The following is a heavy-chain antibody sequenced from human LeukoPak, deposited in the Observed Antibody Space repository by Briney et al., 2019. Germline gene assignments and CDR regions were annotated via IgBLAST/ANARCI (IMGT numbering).Heavy chain of an antibody. V-gene: IGHV4-4*07. D-gene: IGHD6-13*01. CDR1: GGSISRYY. J-gene: IGHJ6*03. Sequence: SETLSLTCTVSGGSISRYYWSWIRHPAGKGLVWIGRIYTSGSTNYNPSLKSRVTMSVDTSKNQFSLKLSSVTAADMAVHCCARDIAGAGNYYYYYMDVWGKGTTVTVSS. CDR3: ARDIAGAGNYYYYYMDV. CDR2: IYTSGST.